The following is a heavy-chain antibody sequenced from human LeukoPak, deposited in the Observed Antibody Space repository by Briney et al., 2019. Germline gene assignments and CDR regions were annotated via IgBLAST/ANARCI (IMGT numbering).Heavy chain of an antibody. J-gene: IGHJ4*02. CDR2: INPNSGGT. CDR1: GYTFTGYY. D-gene: IGHD6-6*01. CDR3: ARVISSSSRETFDY. V-gene: IGHV1-2*02. Sequence: GASVKVSCKASGYTFTGYYMHWVRQAPGQGLEWMGWINPNSGGTNYAQKFQGRVTMTRDTSISTAYMELSRLRSDDTAVYYCARVISSSSRETFDYWGQGTLVTVSS.